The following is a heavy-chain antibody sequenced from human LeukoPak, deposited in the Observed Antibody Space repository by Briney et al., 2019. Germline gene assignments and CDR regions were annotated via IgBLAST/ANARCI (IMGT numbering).Heavy chain of an antibody. J-gene: IGHJ4*02. CDR1: GGSFSGYY. Sequence: PSETLSLTCAVYGGSFSGYYWIWIRQPPGKGLEWIGEINHSGSTNYNPPLKSRVTISVDTSKNDFSLRLSSVTAADTAVYYCARRRYYDSSGYYFDYWGQGTLVTVSS. D-gene: IGHD3-22*01. V-gene: IGHV4-34*01. CDR3: ARRRYYDSSGYYFDY. CDR2: INHSGST.